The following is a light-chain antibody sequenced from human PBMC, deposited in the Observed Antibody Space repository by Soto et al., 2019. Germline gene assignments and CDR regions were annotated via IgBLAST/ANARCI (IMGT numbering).Light chain of an antibody. Sequence: DIQMTQSPSTLSASVGDRVTITCRASQSISSWLAWYQQKPGQAPKLLIYKASTLQSGVPSRFSGSGSGTEFTLAISSLQPDDSATYYCQHYNDNCTVGQGTKVE. J-gene: IGKJ1*01. CDR2: KAS. V-gene: IGKV1-5*03. CDR3: QHYNDNCT. CDR1: QSISSW.